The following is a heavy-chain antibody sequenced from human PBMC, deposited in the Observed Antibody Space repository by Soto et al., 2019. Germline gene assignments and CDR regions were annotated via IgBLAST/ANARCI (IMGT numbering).Heavy chain of an antibody. J-gene: IGHJ5*02. CDR3: PREIVVVPAAIPWFDP. CDR2: ISSSSSYI. Sequence: PGGSLRLSCAASGFTFSSYSMNWVRQAPGKGLEWVSSISSSSSYIYYADSVKGRFTISRDNAKNSLYLQMNSLRAEDPAVYYCPREIVVVPAAIPWFDPWGQGTLVTVSS. CDR1: GFTFSSYS. D-gene: IGHD2-2*01. V-gene: IGHV3-21*01.